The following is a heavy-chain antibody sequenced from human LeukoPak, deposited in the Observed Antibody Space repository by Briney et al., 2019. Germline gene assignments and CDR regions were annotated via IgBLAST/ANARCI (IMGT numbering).Heavy chain of an antibody. Sequence: GGSLRLSCAASGFTFDDYGMSWVRQAPGKGLEWVSGINWNGGSTGYADSVKGRFTISRDNAKNSLYLQMNSLRAEDTALYYCARAKRWELRGSHAFDIWGQGTMVTVSS. CDR2: INWNGGST. J-gene: IGHJ3*02. V-gene: IGHV3-20*04. CDR3: ARAKRWELRGSHAFDI. D-gene: IGHD1-26*01. CDR1: GFTFDDYG.